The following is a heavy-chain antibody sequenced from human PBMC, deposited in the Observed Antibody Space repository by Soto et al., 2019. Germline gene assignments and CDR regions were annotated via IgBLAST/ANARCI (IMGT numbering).Heavy chain of an antibody. Sequence: GGSLRLSFAASGFTFSSYAMHRVRQAPGKGLEWVAVISYDGSNKYYADSVKGRFTISRDNSKNTLYLQMNSLRAEDTAVYYCARGDTAMVTRFDYWGQGT. V-gene: IGHV3-30-3*01. CDR3: ARGDTAMVTRFDY. CDR2: ISYDGSNK. J-gene: IGHJ4*02. D-gene: IGHD5-18*01. CDR1: GFTFSSYA.